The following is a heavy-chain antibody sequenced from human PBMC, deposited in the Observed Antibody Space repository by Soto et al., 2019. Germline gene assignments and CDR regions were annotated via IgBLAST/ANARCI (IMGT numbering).Heavy chain of an antibody. J-gene: IGHJ5*02. D-gene: IGHD1-26*01. CDR3: AKDPGKANRFDP. Sequence: PGGSLRLSCAASGFTFSSYAMSWVRQAPGKGLEWVSAISGSGGSTYYADSVKGRFTIPRDNSKNTLYLQMNSLRAEDAAVYYCAKDPGKANRFDPWGQGTLVTVSS. CDR1: GFTFSSYA. V-gene: IGHV3-23*01. CDR2: ISGSGGST.